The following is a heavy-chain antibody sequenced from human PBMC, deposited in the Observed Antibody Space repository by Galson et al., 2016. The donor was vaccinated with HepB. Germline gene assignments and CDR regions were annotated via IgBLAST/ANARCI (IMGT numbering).Heavy chain of an antibody. J-gene: IGHJ6*02. Sequence: LRLSCAASGFTFSSHSMTWVRQALGKGLEWVSSISRSSRHIYYADSVKGRFTISRDNAKNSLYLQMNSLRVEDTAVYFCARDREGTSWFSGDYDHYGMDVWGQGTTVTVSS. V-gene: IGHV3-21*01. D-gene: IGHD6-13*01. CDR3: ARDREGTSWFSGDYDHYGMDV. CDR1: GFTFSSHS. CDR2: ISRSSRHI.